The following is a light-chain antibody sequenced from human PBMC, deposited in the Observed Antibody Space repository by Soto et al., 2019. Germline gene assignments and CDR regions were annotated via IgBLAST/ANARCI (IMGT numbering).Light chain of an antibody. Sequence: DIVLTQSPGTLSLSPGERATLSCRASQSVSSNHLAWYQQKPGQAPRLLIYDASTRATGIPARFSGSGSGTEFTLTISSLQSEDFAVYYCQQYNNWPPVTFGQGTKVDIK. CDR1: QSVSSN. J-gene: IGKJ1*01. CDR3: QQYNNWPPVT. V-gene: IGKV3-15*01. CDR2: DAS.